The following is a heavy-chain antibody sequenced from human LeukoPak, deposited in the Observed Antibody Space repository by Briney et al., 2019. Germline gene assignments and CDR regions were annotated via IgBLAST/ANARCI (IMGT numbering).Heavy chain of an antibody. CDR2: ISGSGGTT. Sequence: GGSLRLSCAASGFTFSSYAMHWVRQAPGKGLEWVSVISGSGGTTYYADSVKGRFTTSRDNSKNTLYLQMNSLRAEDTAVYYCARDRGNDYFDSWGQGTLVTVSS. CDR1: GFTFSSYA. V-gene: IGHV3-23*01. J-gene: IGHJ4*02. CDR3: ARDRGNDYFDS.